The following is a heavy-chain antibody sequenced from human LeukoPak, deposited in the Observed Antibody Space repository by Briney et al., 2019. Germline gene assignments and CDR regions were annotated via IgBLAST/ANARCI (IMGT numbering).Heavy chain of an antibody. Sequence: SETLSLTCTVSGGSISSSSYYWGWIRQPPGKGLEWIGSIYYSGSTYYNPSLKSRVAISVDTSKNQFSLKLSSVTAADTAVYYCARHLAPSAPFFLEWLYYFDYWGQGTLVTVSS. CDR2: IYYSGST. CDR1: GGSISSSSYY. D-gene: IGHD3-3*01. V-gene: IGHV4-39*01. J-gene: IGHJ4*02. CDR3: ARHLAPSAPFFLEWLYYFDY.